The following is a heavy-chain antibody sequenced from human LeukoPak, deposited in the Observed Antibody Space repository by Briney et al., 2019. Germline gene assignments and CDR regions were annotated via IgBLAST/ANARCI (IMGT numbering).Heavy chain of an antibody. CDR3: AQKTQVATTTTEIDS. Sequence: GGSLRLSCAASGFTFSTYGMHWVRQAPGKGLEWVAVISYDGSIKKYVESVKGRFTISRDNSKNTLILQMNSLRPEDTAVYYCAQKTQVATTTTEIDSWGQGTLVTVSS. CDR2: ISYDGSIK. J-gene: IGHJ4*02. D-gene: IGHD5-12*01. V-gene: IGHV3-30*18. CDR1: GFTFSTYG.